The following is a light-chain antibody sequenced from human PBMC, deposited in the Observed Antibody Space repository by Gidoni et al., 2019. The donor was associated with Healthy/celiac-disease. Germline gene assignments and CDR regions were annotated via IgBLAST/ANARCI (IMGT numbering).Light chain of an antibody. CDR2: GKN. CDR3: NSRDSSGNPYV. J-gene: IGLJ1*01. V-gene: IGLV3-19*01. CDR1: SLRSYY. Sequence: SSELTQDPAVSVALGQTVRITCQGDSLRSYYASWYQQKPEQAPVLVIYGKNNRPSGIPDRFSGSSSGNTASLTITGAQAEDEADYYCNSRDSSGNPYVFGTGTKVTVL.